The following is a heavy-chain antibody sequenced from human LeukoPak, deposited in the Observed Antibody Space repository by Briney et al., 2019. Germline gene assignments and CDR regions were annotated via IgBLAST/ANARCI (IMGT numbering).Heavy chain of an antibody. CDR2: IYTSGST. V-gene: IGHV4-4*07. CDR3: ARGSSSWAPDAFDI. Sequence: PSETLSLTCTVSGGSISSYYWSWIRQPAGKGLEWIGRIYTSGSTNYNPSLKSRVTMSVDTSKNQFSLKLSSVTAADTAVYYCARGSSSWAPDAFDIWGQGTMVTVSS. D-gene: IGHD6-13*01. J-gene: IGHJ3*02. CDR1: GGSISSYY.